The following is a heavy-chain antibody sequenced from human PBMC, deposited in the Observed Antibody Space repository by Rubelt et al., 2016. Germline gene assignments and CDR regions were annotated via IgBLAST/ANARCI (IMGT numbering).Heavy chain of an antibody. CDR1: GYTFTSYA. CDR3: ARAQRIRLLMVYAPTFDY. D-gene: IGHD2-8*01. Sequence: QVQLVQSGAEVKKPGASVKVSCKASGYTFTSYAMHWVRQAPGQRLEWMGWINAGNGYTKYSQKFQGRVTITRDTSASTAYMELSSLRSEETAVYYCARAQRIRLLMVYAPTFDYWGQGTLVTVSS. J-gene: IGHJ4*02. CDR2: INAGNGYT. V-gene: IGHV1-3*01.